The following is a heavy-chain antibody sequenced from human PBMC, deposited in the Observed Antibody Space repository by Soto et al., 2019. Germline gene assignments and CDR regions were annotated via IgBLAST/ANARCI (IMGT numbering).Heavy chain of an antibody. CDR3: VRQYSAYDI. J-gene: IGHJ3*02. CDR2: INSDGSAT. Sequence: EAQLVESGGGLVQPGGSLRLSCVASGFTFSDHWMQWVRQVPGERPAWVSRINSDGSATADADSVRGRVTISRDNAKNTLYLQMNSLRVDDTAMYYCVRQYSAYDIWGQGTMVTVSS. D-gene: IGHD4-4*01. V-gene: IGHV3-74*03. CDR1: GFTFSDHW.